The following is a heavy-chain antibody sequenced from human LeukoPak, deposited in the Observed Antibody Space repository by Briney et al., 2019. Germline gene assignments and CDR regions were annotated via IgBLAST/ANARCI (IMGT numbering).Heavy chain of an antibody. J-gene: IGHJ6*02. CDR2: ISGSGRST. CDR3: ARVSGTIRVWPQPFGDGMDV. V-gene: IGHV3-23*01. D-gene: IGHD3-10*01. CDR1: RFTFSSYV. Sequence: GGSLRLSCAASRFTFSSYVMSWVRQAPGKGLECVSAISGSGRSTYYADSVKGRFTISRDNSKDTLYLQMNSLRAEDTAVYYCARVSGTIRVWPQPFGDGMDVWGQGTTVTVSS.